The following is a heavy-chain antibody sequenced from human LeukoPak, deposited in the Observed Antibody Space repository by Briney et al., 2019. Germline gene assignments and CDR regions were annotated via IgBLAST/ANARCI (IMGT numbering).Heavy chain of an antibody. CDR2: IYYSGST. D-gene: IGHD2-21*01. CDR3: ARTGLFPQYVLDY. V-gene: IGHV4-61*08. Sequence: SQTLSLTCTVSGGSISSGGYYWSWIRQPPGKGLEWIGYIYYSGSTNYNPSLKSRVTISVDTSKNQFSLKLSSVTAADTAVYYCARTGLFPQYVLDYWGQGTLVTVSS. CDR1: GGSISSGGYY. J-gene: IGHJ4*02.